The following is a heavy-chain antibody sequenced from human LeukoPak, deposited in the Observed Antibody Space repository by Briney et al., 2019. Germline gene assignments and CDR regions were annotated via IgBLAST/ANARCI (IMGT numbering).Heavy chain of an antibody. Sequence: PGGSLRLSCAASGFTFSDHYMDWVRQAPGKGLEWVGRTRNKANSYTTEYAASVKGRFTISRDDSKDSLYLQMNSLKTEDTAVYYCARVLINYDILTGYYREYYFDYWGQGTLVTVSS. V-gene: IGHV3-72*01. J-gene: IGHJ4*02. CDR1: GFTFSDHY. D-gene: IGHD3-9*01. CDR2: TRNKANSYTT. CDR3: ARVLINYDILTGYYREYYFDY.